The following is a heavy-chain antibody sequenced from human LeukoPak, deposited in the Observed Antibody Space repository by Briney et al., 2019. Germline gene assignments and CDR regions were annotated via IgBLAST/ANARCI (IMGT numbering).Heavy chain of an antibody. CDR3: ARDRTGSISGFFWSGYSTYYYFDY. V-gene: IGHV1-2*02. J-gene: IGHJ4*02. CDR1: GYTFAGYY. Sequence: ASVKVSCKASGYTFAGYYMHWVRQAPGQGLEWMGWINPNSGGTNYAQKFQGRVTMTRDTSISTAYMELSRLRSDDTAVYYCARDRTGSISGFFWSGYSTYYYFDYWGQGTLVTVSS. CDR2: INPNSGGT. D-gene: IGHD3-3*01.